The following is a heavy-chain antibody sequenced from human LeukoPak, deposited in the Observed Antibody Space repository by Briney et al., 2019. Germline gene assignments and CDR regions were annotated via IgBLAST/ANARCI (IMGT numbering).Heavy chain of an antibody. D-gene: IGHD2-15*01. V-gene: IGHV3-7*03. J-gene: IGHJ4*02. Sequence: ASVKVSCKASGGTFSSYAISWVRQAPGKGLEWVANIKQDGSEKYYVDSVKGRFTISRDNAKNSLYLQMNSLRAEDTAVYYCARDHGRYYSGGSCYFGGFFEYWGQGTLGTVSS. CDR3: ARDHGRYYSGGSCYFGGFFEY. CDR1: GGTFSSYA. CDR2: IKQDGSEK.